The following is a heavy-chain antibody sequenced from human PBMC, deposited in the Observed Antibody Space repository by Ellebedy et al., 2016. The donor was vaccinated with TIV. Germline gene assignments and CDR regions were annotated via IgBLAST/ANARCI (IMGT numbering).Heavy chain of an antibody. CDR2: IYPGRSA. CDR3: ARYEDGGWYFDY. D-gene: IGHD6-19*01. Sequence: GSLRLXXAVSGDPITGSHWWSWVRQPPGRGLEWIGEIYPGRSANYNPSLKSRVAMSIDESKNGFSLKLSSVTVADTAVYYCARYEDGGWYFDYWGQGTLVTVSS. V-gene: IGHV4-4*02. J-gene: IGHJ4*02. CDR1: GDPITGSHW.